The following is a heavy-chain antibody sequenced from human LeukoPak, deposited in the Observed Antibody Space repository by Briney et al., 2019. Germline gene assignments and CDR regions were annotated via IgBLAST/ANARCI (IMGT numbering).Heavy chain of an antibody. Sequence: GGSLRLSCAASGFTFSAYSMNWVRQAPGKGLEWVSSISTSSSYIYYADSVKGRFTVSRDNAKNSLFLQMNSLRAEDKALYCCVRGREMGTIRNGFDVWGQGTIVSVSS. CDR2: ISTSSSYI. J-gene: IGHJ3*01. CDR3: VRGREMGTIRNGFDV. V-gene: IGHV3-21*01. CDR1: GFTFSAYS. D-gene: IGHD5-24*01.